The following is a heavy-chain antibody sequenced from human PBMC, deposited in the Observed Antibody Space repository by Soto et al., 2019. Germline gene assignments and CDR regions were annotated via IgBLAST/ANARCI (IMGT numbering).Heavy chain of an antibody. Sequence: QPGGSLRLSCAASGFTFSSYAMNWVRQAPGKGLEWVSVISGSDGSTYYAESVKGRFTISRDNSKNTLNLQMNSLRAEDTAVYYCARRSSSWYFDYWGQGTLVTVSS. CDR1: GFTFSSYA. D-gene: IGHD6-13*01. J-gene: IGHJ4*02. CDR2: ISGSDGST. CDR3: ARRSSSWYFDY. V-gene: IGHV3-23*01.